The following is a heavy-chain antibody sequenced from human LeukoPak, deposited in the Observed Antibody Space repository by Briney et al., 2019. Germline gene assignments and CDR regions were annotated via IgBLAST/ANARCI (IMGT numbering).Heavy chain of an antibody. CDR2: INPSGGST. CDR1: GYTFTSYG. V-gene: IGHV1-46*01. D-gene: IGHD6-13*01. Sequence: ASVKVSCKASGYTFTSYGISWVRQAPGQGLEWMGIINPSGGSTSYAQKFQGRVTMTRDTSTSTVYMELSSLRSEDTAVYYCARGDRIAAAGRRGFDPWGQGTLVTVSS. CDR3: ARGDRIAAAGRRGFDP. J-gene: IGHJ5*02.